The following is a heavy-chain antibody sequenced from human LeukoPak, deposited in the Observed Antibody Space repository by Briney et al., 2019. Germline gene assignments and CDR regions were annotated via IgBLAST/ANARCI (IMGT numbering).Heavy chain of an antibody. Sequence: GGSLRLSCAASGFTFSIYEMNWVRQAPGKGLEWLSYISASGTFYYADSVKGRFTISRDNVKNSLYLRMNSLRAEDTAVYYCARERGGGDPFDFWGPGTLVTVSS. D-gene: IGHD2-21*01. J-gene: IGHJ4*02. CDR2: ISASGTF. V-gene: IGHV3-48*03. CDR3: ARERGGGDPFDF. CDR1: GFTFSIYE.